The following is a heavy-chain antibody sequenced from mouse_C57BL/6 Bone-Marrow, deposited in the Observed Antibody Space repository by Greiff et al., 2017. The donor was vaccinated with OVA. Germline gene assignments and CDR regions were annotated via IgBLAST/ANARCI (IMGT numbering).Heavy chain of an antibody. CDR2: ISGGGGNT. J-gene: IGHJ3*01. D-gene: IGHD3-2*01. Sequence: EVQVVESGGGLVKPGGSLKLSCAASGFTFSSYTMSWVRQTPEQRLEWVATISGGGGNTYYPDSVKGRFTISRDNAKNTLYLQMSSLRSEDTALYYCARKTAPAWFAYWGQGTLVTVSA. V-gene: IGHV5-9*01. CDR1: GFTFSSYT. CDR3: ARKTAPAWFAY.